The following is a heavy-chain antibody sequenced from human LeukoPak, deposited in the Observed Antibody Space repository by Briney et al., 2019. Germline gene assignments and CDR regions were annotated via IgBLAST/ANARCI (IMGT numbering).Heavy chain of an antibody. J-gene: IGHJ3*02. CDR1: GFTFSSYA. CDR2: ISYDGSNK. D-gene: IGHD2-8*01. V-gene: IGHV3-30-3*01. CDR3: ARAYATWLYEVNGAFDI. Sequence: PGRSLRLSCAASGFTFSSYAMHWVRQAPGKGLEWVAVISYDGSNKYYADSVKGRFTISRDNSNNTLYLQMNSLRAEDTAVYYCARAYATWLYEVNGAFDIWGQGTMVTVSS.